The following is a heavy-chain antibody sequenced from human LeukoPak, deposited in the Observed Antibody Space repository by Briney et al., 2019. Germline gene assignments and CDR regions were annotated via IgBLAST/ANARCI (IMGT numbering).Heavy chain of an antibody. D-gene: IGHD4-11*01. CDR2: IIPILGIA. CDR3: ARDSMTTYFYYGMDV. CDR1: GGTFSSYA. J-gene: IGHJ6*02. Sequence: GSSVKVSCKASGGTFSSYAISWVRQAPGQGLEWMERIIPILGIANYAQKFQGRVTITADKSTSTAYMELSSLRSEDTAVYYCARDSMTTYFYYGMDVWGQGTTVTVSS. V-gene: IGHV1-69*04.